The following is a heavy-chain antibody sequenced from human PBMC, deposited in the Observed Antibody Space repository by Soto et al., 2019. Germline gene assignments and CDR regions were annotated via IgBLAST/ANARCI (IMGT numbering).Heavy chain of an antibody. CDR2: IIPLTETP. V-gene: IGHV1-69*01. CDR1: GGTFSNYA. J-gene: IGHJ4*02. Sequence: QVQVVQSGAEVKKPGSSVKVSCKASGGTFSNYAISWVRQAPGHGLEWVGGIIPLTETPVYAQTVQGRLTITADEITSAAYMELSSLRADDTAFYYCANGPMNSWNCDFWGQGTLVTVSS. D-gene: IGHD1-1*01. CDR3: ANGPMNSWNCDF.